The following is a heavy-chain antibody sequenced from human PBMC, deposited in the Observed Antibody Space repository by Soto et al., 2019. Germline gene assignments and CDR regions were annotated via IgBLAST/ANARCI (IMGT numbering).Heavy chain of an antibody. CDR2: THSTGRT. CDR1: GGPLNSSVFL. Sequence: ASETLSLTSSVSGGPLNSSVFLLGWIRQSPVKGLEWIGNTHSTGRTYYNPSLQSRVAISGDTSKSQLSLKLSSVTAADTAVYFCASFQIHNSTWSFWGLGTLVTVSS. V-gene: IGHV4-39*01. CDR3: ASFQIHNSTWSF. J-gene: IGHJ2*01. D-gene: IGHD6-13*01.